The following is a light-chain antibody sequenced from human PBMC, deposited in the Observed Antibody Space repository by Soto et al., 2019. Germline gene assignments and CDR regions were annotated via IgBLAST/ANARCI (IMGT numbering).Light chain of an antibody. CDR1: QSLLHSNGYNY. Sequence: DIVMTQSPLSLPVTPGEPASISCRSSQSLLHSNGYNYLDWYLQKPGQSPQLLIYLGSNRASGVPDRFSGSGSGTDFTLKISRVEAEDVGVYYCMQALQNVGTFGPGTKVDIK. J-gene: IGKJ3*01. CDR3: MQALQNVGT. V-gene: IGKV2-28*01. CDR2: LGS.